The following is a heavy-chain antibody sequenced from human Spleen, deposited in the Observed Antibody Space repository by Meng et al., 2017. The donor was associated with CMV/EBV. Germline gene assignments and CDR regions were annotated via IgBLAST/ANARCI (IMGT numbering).Heavy chain of an antibody. J-gene: IGHJ6*02. Sequence: ASVKVSCKASGYSFTGYYMHWVRQAPGQGLEWMGWISAYNGNTNYAQKLQGRVTMTTDTSTSTAYMELRSLRSDDTAVYYCATSSDCSSTSCYMGYYYYGMDVWGQGTTVTVSS. V-gene: IGHV1-18*01. D-gene: IGHD2-2*02. CDR2: ISAYNGNT. CDR1: GYSFTGYY. CDR3: ATSSDCSSTSCYMGYYYYGMDV.